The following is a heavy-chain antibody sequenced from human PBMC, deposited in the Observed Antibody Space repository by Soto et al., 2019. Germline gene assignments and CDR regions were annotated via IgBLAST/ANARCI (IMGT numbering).Heavy chain of an antibody. D-gene: IGHD3-3*01. CDR1: GFTFSSYG. V-gene: IGHV3-33*01. J-gene: IGHJ6*03. CDR2: IWYDGSNK. CDR3: ARDGVLRFLEWLSPPHYYYYKDV. Sequence: GGSLRLSCAASGFTFSSYGMHWVRQAPGKGLEWVAVIWYDGSNKYYADSVKGRFTISRDNSKNTLYLQMNSLRAEDTAVYYCARDGVLRFLEWLSPPHYYYYKDVWGKGTTVTVSS.